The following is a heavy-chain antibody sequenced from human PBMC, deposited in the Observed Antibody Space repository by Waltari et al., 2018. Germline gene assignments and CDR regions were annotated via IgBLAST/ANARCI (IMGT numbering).Heavy chain of an antibody. Sequence: EVQLVESGGGLVQPGGSLRLSCAASGFTFRSYWMSWVRQAPGKGLEWVANIKQDGSEKYYVDSVKGRFTISRDNAKNSLYLQMNSLRAEDTAVYYCAGGRATVTGLTDYWGQGTLVTVSS. J-gene: IGHJ4*02. CDR3: AGGRATVTGLTDY. V-gene: IGHV3-7*04. D-gene: IGHD4-4*01. CDR1: GFTFRSYW. CDR2: IKQDGSEK.